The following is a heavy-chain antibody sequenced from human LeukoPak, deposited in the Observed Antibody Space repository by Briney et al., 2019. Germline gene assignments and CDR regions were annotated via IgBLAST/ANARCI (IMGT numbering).Heavy chain of an antibody. CDR1: GGSISSSSYY. CDR2: IFYSGST. J-gene: IGHJ3*02. Sequence: SETLSLTCTVSGGSISSSSYYWGWIRQPPGKGLEWIGSIFYSGSTYYNPSLKSRVTMSVDTSKKQFSLKLSSVTAADTAVYYCARDPGYYGSGTRGAFDIWGQGTMVTVSS. CDR3: ARDPGYYGSGTRGAFDI. V-gene: IGHV4-39*07. D-gene: IGHD3-10*01.